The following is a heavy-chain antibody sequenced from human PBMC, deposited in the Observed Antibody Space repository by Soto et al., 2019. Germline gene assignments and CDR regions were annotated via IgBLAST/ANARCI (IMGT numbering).Heavy chain of an antibody. CDR1: GVSFTGYY. D-gene: IGHD3-3*01. J-gene: IGHJ3*02. CDR2: INHSGST. CDR3: ATSYYNFWGGPYPYGRGAFDI. V-gene: IGHV4-34*01. Sequence: ETLSLTCAVYGVSFTGYYWSWIRQPPGKGLEWIGEINHSGSTDYNPSLKSRVTISVDTYKKQFSLKLSSVTAADTAVYYCATSYYNFWGGPYPYGRGAFDIWGQGTMVTVSS.